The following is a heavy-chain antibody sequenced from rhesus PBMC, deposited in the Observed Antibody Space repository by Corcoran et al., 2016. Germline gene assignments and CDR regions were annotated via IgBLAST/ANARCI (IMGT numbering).Heavy chain of an antibody. CDR3: ARDENGLDS. J-gene: IGHJ6*01. CDR1: GGSISDDYY. Sequence: QVQLQESGPGLVKPSETLSLTCAVSGGSISDDYYWSWIRQPPGKGLEWIGYIYGSGGGTNYNPSLKNRGTISIDTSKNQFSLKRSSVTAADTAVYYCARDENGLDSWGQGVVVTVSS. CDR2: IYGSGGGT. V-gene: IGHV4-106*01.